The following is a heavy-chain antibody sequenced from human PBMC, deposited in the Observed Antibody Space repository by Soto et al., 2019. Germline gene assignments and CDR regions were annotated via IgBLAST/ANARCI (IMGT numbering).Heavy chain of an antibody. CDR2: ISAYNGNT. J-gene: IGHJ4*02. Sequence: ASVKVSCKASGYTFTSYGISWVRQAPGQGLEWMGWISAYNGNTNYAQKLQGRVTMTTDTSTSTAYMELRSLRSDDTAVYYCARDPGVLRYFDWSPDFDSWGQGTLVTVSS. V-gene: IGHV1-18*01. CDR1: GYTFTSYG. CDR3: ARDPGVLRYFDWSPDFDS. D-gene: IGHD3-9*01.